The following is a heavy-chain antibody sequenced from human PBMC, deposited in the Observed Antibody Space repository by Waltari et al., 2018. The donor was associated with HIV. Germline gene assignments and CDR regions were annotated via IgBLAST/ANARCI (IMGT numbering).Heavy chain of an antibody. CDR2: IYHSGST. V-gene: IGHV4-4*02. CDR3: ARGRERPHYYYYGMDV. Sequence: QVQLQESGPGLVKPSGTLSLTCAVSGGSFSSSNWWSWVLQPPGKGPEWIGEIYHSGSTNYNPSLKSRVTISVDKSKNQFSLKLSSVTAADTAVYYCARGRERPHYYYYGMDVWGQGTTVTVSS. J-gene: IGHJ6*02. CDR1: GGSFSSSNW.